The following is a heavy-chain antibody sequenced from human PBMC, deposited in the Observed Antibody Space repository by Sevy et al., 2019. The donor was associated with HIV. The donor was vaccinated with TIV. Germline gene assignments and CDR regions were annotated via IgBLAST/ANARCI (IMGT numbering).Heavy chain of an antibody. D-gene: IGHD2-21*02. Sequence: ASVKVSCKASGGRLSNYGMNWVRQAPGQGLEWTGGIIPRVGLANYAQKLQGRVTISADESTNTMYIEVRSLTFEDTGVYYCASVRPCRGDCYFFDSWGHGTLVTVSS. J-gene: IGHJ4*01. CDR2: IIPRVGLA. CDR1: GGRLSNYG. V-gene: IGHV1-69*10. CDR3: ASVRPCRGDCYFFDS.